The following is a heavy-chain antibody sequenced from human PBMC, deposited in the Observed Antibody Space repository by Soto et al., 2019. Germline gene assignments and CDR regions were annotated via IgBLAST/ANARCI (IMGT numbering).Heavy chain of an antibody. D-gene: IGHD3-3*01. J-gene: IGHJ6*02. CDR1: GGTFSSYA. Sequence: ASVKVSCKASGGTFSSYAISWVRQAPGQGLEWMGGIIPIFGTANYAQKFQGRVTITADKSTSTAYMELSSLRSEDTAVYYCARQVFRYYYYGMDVWGQGTTVTVSS. CDR2: IIPIFGTA. CDR3: ARQVFRYYYYGMDV. V-gene: IGHV1-69*06.